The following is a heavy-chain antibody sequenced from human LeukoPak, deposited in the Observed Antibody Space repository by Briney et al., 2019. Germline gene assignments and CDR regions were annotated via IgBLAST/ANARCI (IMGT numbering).Heavy chain of an antibody. CDR3: AREMSGYSYRPNWFDP. V-gene: IGHV4-59*01. J-gene: IGHJ5*02. Sequence: SETLSLTCTVSGGSISSYYWSWIRQPPGEGLEWIGYIYYSGSTNYNPSLKSRVTISVDTSKNQFSLKLSSVTAADTAVYYCAREMSGYSYRPNWFDPWGQGTLVTVSS. D-gene: IGHD5-18*01. CDR1: GGSISSYY. CDR2: IYYSGST.